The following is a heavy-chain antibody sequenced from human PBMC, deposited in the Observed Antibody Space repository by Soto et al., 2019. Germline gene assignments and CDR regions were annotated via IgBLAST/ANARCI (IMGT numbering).Heavy chain of an antibody. V-gene: IGHV3-23*01. D-gene: IGHD6-19*01. Sequence: GGSLRLSCAASGFTFSSYAMSWVRQAPGKGLEWVSAISGSGGSTYYADSVKGRFTISRDNSKNTLYLQMNSLRAEDTAVYYCAEPYRSGWYLNWFDPWGQGTLVTVSS. CDR3: AEPYRSGWYLNWFDP. CDR2: ISGSGGST. J-gene: IGHJ5*02. CDR1: GFTFSSYA.